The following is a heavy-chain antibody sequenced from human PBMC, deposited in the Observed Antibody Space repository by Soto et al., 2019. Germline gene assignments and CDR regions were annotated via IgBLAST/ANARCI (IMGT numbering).Heavy chain of an antibody. J-gene: IGHJ4*02. CDR1: GGSISSGDYY. CDR2: IYYSGST. D-gene: IGHD2-2*01. CDR3: ARALGSSWEFDY. Sequence: SETLSLTCTVSGGSISSGDYYWSWIRQPPGKGLEWIGYIYYSGSTYYNPSLKSRVTISVDTSKNQFSLKLSSVTAADAAVYYCARALGSSWEFDYWGQGTLVTVSS. V-gene: IGHV4-30-4*01.